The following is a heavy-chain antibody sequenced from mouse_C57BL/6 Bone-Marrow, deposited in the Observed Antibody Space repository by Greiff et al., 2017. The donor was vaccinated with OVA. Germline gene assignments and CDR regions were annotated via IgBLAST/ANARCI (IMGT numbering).Heavy chain of an antibody. J-gene: IGHJ3*01. Sequence: QVQLQQPGAELVRPGTSVKLSCKASGYTFTSYWMHWVKQRPGQGLEWIGVIDPSDSYTNYNQKFKGKATLTVDTSSSTAYMQLRSLTSEDSAVYDYARSSYSNYGGFAYWGKGTLVTVSA. CDR3: ARSSYSNYGGFAY. CDR2: IDPSDSYT. D-gene: IGHD2-5*01. V-gene: IGHV1-59*01. CDR1: GYTFTSYW.